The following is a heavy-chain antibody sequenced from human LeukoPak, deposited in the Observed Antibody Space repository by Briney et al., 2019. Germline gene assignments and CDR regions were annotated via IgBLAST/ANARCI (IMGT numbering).Heavy chain of an antibody. CDR1: GFTVSSNC. D-gene: IGHD5-12*01. CDR3: ASGRGYSGYDFDY. Sequence: GGSLRLSCAASGFTVSSNCMGWARQAPGKGLEWVSYISGTGITIYYADSVKGRFTISRDNAKNSLYLQMNSLRAEDTAVYYCASGRGYSGYDFDYWGQGTLVTVSS. CDR2: ISGTGITI. V-gene: IGHV3-11*01. J-gene: IGHJ4*02.